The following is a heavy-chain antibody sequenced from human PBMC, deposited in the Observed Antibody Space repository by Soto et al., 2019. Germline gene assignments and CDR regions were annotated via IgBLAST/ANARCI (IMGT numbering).Heavy chain of an antibody. J-gene: IGHJ4*01. CDR2: DKDGGST. CDR1: GGSLTGYY. Sequence: QVQLQQWGAGLLKPSETLSLTCTVNGGSLTGYYWCWIHQPPGKGLEWIGEDKDGGSTNYSPSLRGRGSISPHTAKNHLSLRLNSVTAADTAVYFCARGQDGLVATHWDHGALVTVSS. D-gene: IGHD5-12*01. V-gene: IGHV4-34*01. CDR3: ARGQDGLVATH.